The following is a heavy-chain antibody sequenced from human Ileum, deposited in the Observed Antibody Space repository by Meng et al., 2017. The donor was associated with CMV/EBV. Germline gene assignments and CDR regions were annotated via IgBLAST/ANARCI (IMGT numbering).Heavy chain of an antibody. CDR2: INPGDGST. CDR3: ARGPSRTDFDY. V-gene: IGHV1-46*01. D-gene: IGHD1-14*01. Sequence: QGQVVQSGAEWRKPGASLKVSCKASGYTFTGYYIHWGRQAPGEGLEWMGIINPGDGSTNYAQKFQGRVTMTRDTSTTTVHMELSSLRSEDTAVYYCARGPSRTDFDYWGQGTLVTVSS. CDR1: GYTFTGYY. J-gene: IGHJ4*02.